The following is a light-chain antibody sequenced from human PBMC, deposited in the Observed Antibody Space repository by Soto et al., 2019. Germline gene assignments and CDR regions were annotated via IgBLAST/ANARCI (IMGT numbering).Light chain of an antibody. Sequence: EIVLTQSPGTLSVSPGERVTLACRASQSVSSRLFAWYQRKPGQTPRLLIYGASHRATGIPDRFSGSGSGTDYTLTINRVEPEDTAVYYCQQYGSSPLTFGQGTRLQIQ. J-gene: IGKJ5*01. CDR1: QSVSSRL. V-gene: IGKV3-20*01. CDR3: QQYGSSPLT. CDR2: GAS.